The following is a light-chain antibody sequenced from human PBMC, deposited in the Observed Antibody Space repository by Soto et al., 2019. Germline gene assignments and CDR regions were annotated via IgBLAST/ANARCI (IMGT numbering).Light chain of an antibody. J-gene: IGLJ1*01. V-gene: IGLV1-44*01. Sequence: QPVLTQPSSASGTPGQRVTISCSGSSSNIGGNPVNWYQQLPGTAPKVLIYSKNQRPSGVPDRFSGSKSGTSASLAISGLQSDDEADDYWASWDDSLDGYVFGTGTKLTVL. CDR3: ASWDDSLDGYV. CDR1: SSNIGGNP. CDR2: SKN.